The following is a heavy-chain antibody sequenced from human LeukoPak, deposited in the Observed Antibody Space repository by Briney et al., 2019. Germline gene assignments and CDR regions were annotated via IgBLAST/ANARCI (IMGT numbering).Heavy chain of an antibody. CDR3: AKLGISDGIDY. CDR1: GFTFSSLA. V-gene: IGHV3-23*01. CDR2: ITGSGGST. D-gene: IGHD3-16*01. Sequence: PGGSLRLSCTASGFTFSSLAMTWVRQAPGKGLEWGSSITGSGGSTFYAASVKGRFTISRDNSKNTLYLQMNNLRAEDTAVYYCAKLGISDGIDYWGQGTLVTVSS. J-gene: IGHJ4*02.